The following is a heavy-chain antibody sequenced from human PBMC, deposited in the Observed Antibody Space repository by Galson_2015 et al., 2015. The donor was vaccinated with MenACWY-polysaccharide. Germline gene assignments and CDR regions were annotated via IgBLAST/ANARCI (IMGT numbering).Heavy chain of an antibody. J-gene: IGHJ4*02. CDR2: ISYDGSNK. Sequence: SLRLSCAASGFTFSSYAMHWVRQAPGKGLEWVAVISYDGSNKYYADSVKGRFTISRDNSKNTLYLQMNSLRAEDTAVYYCTRAGGNDYGDCLVFWGQGTLVTVSS. CDR3: TRAGGNDYGDCLVF. D-gene: IGHD4-17*01. CDR1: GFTFSSYA. V-gene: IGHV3-30-3*01.